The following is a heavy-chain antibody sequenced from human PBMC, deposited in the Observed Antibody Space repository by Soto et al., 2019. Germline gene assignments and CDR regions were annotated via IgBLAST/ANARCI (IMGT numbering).Heavy chain of an antibody. V-gene: IGHV3-21*01. CDR3: TRDQGGSYDSWFDP. Sequence: EVQVVESGGGLVKPGGSLRLSCNFTFSMYSMNWVRQAPGKGLEWDASISSGSAFIKYADSVKGRFSISRDNAKNSVSLQMNSLRAEDTAMYYCTRDQGGSYDSWFDPWGRGTLVTVSS. CDR1: TFSMYS. CDR2: ISSGSAFI. D-gene: IGHD1-26*01. J-gene: IGHJ5*02.